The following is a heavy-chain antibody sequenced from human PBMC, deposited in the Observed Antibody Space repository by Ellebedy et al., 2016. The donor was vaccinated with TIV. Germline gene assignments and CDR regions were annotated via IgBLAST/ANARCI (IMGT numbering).Heavy chain of an antibody. CDR3: AKGRGGGSDTSAPRYYFDY. J-gene: IGHJ4*02. CDR2: ISNTDSRT. D-gene: IGHD3-22*01. Sequence: PGGSLRLSCAASGFIFSSYAMSWVRQAPGKGLEWVSTISNTDSRTYYADSVEGRFIISRDNSKKTLYLQMNSLRAEDTAVYYCAKGRGGGSDTSAPRYYFDYWGLGTLVTVSS. V-gene: IGHV3-23*01. CDR1: GFIFSSYA.